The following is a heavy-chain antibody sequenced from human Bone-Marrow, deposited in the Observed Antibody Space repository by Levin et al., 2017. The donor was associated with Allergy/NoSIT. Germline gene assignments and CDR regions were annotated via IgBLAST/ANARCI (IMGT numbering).Heavy chain of an antibody. CDR3: ARVRTSFGVVINDGFDM. CDR1: GYTFTTYS. J-gene: IGHJ3*02. CDR2: INPNSGCT. D-gene: IGHD3-3*01. V-gene: IGHV1-2*02. Sequence: ASVKVSCKASGYTFTTYSIHWVRQAPGQGLEWMAWINPNSGCTNYAQRFQGRVTVTRDTSINTAYMELSSLRSDDTAVYYCARVRTSFGVVINDGFDMWGQGTMVTVSS.